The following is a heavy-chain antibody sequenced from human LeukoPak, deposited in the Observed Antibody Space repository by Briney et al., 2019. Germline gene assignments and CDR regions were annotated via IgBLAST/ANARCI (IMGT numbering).Heavy chain of an antibody. CDR2: INPNSGGT. Sequence: PSVKVSCKASGYTLTGYYMHWVRQAPGQGLEWMGQINPNSGGTNYAQKFQGRVTMTRDTSISTAHIELRRLRSDDARVYYCGRNLALASPVLFFYRGQGTLVTVSS. CDR3: GRNLALASPVLFFY. CDR1: GYTLTGYY. D-gene: IGHD6-19*01. V-gene: IGHV1-2*05. J-gene: IGHJ4*02.